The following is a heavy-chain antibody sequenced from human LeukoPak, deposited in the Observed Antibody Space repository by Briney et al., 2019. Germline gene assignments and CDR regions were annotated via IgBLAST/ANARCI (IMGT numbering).Heavy chain of an antibody. CDR2: ISGSGGST. CDR3: AKGPYYDFWSGSYYFDY. D-gene: IGHD3-3*01. V-gene: IGHV3-23*01. J-gene: IGHJ4*02. Sequence: EGSLRLSCAASGFTFSSYAMSWVRQAPGKGLEWVSAISGSGGSTYYADSVKGRFTISRDNSKNTLYLQMNSLRAEDTAVYYCAKGPYYDFWSGSYYFDYWGQGTLVTVSS. CDR1: GFTFSSYA.